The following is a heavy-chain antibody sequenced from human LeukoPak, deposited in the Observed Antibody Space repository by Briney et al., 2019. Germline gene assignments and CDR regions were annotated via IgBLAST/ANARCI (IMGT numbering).Heavy chain of an antibody. Sequence: PGGSLRLSCAASGFTFSSYAMHWVRQAPGKGLEWVAFISYDGSNKYYADSVKGRFTISRDNAKNTLYLQINSLRAEDTAVYYCAKGGYSNGRYYFCYMDVWGKGTTVTVSS. CDR2: ISYDGSNK. V-gene: IGHV3-30*04. CDR1: GFTFSSYA. J-gene: IGHJ6*03. CDR3: AKGGYSNGRYYFCYMDV. D-gene: IGHD5-18*01.